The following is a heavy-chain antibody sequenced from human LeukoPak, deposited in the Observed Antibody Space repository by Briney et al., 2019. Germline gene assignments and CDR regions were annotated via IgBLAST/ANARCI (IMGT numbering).Heavy chain of an antibody. CDR3: AREGDLIAVPHDALDI. Sequence: SETLSLTCTVSGGSISSYYWSWIRQPPGKGLQWVGATHDSRSSNYNPSLKSRVTISIDKSKNQLSLKQSSVTAADTAVYYCAREGDLIAVPHDALDIWGTRTMVTVSS. CDR2: THDSRSS. V-gene: IGHV4-59*12. D-gene: IGHD6-19*01. J-gene: IGHJ3*02. CDR1: GGSISSYY.